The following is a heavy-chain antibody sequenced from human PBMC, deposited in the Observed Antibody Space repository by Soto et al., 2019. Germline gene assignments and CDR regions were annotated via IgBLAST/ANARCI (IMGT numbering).Heavy chain of an antibody. CDR3: AKEDGGYVLLHFDY. CDR1: GFTYSSHA. Sequence: GGSLRLSCAASGFTYSSHAMSWVRQAPGKGLEWVSSIGVSGGDTYYADSVKGRFTISRDNSKNTLYLQMNSLRAEDTAVYYCAKEDGGYVLLHFDYWGRGTLVTVSS. J-gene: IGHJ4*02. V-gene: IGHV3-23*01. D-gene: IGHD5-12*01. CDR2: IGVSGGDT.